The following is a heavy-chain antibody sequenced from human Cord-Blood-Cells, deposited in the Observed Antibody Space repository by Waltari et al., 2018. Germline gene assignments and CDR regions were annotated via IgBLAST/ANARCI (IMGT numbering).Heavy chain of an antibody. D-gene: IGHD6-13*01. CDR3: ARDPAVHSSSWDGYNWFDP. CDR1: GYSISSGYY. V-gene: IGHV4-38-2*02. Sequence: QVQLQESGPGLVKPSETLSLTCTVSGYSISSGYYWGWIRQPPGKGLEWIGSIYHRGSTYYNPALKIRVTISVDTSKNHVSLKLSSVTAADTDVDYWARDPAVHSSSWDGYNWFDPWGQGTLVTVSS. J-gene: IGHJ5*02. CDR2: IYHRGST.